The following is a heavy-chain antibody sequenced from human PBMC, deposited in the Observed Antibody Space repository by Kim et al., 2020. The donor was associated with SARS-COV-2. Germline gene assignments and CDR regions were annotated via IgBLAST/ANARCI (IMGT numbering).Heavy chain of an antibody. Sequence: LKGRVTISVDTSKNPFSLKLSSVTAADTAVYYCARRYYDFWSGYSHAFDIWGQGTMVTVSS. V-gene: IGHV4-59*08. D-gene: IGHD3-3*01. J-gene: IGHJ3*02. CDR3: ARRYYDFWSGYSHAFDI.